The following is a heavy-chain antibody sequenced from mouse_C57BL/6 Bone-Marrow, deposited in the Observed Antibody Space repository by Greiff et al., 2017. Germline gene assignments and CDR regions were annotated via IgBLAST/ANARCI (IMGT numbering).Heavy chain of an antibody. Sequence: VMLVESGPGLVAPSQSLSITCTVSGFSLTSYGVSWVRQPPGKGLEWLGVIWGDGSTNYHSALLSRLSISKDNSKSQVFFTLNSLQTDDKATYYCAKTLIYDAMDYWGQGTSVTVSS. V-gene: IGHV2-3*01. CDR1: GFSLTSYG. CDR3: AKTLIYDAMDY. CDR2: IWGDGST. J-gene: IGHJ4*01.